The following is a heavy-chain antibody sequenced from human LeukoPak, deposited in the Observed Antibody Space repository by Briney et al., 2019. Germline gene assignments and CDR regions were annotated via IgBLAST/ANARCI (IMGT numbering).Heavy chain of an antibody. CDR2: IYYSGST. J-gene: IGHJ5*02. D-gene: IGHD2-15*01. CDR3: ARLDCSGGSCLTNWFDP. Sequence: SETLSLTCAVSGGSISSGGYSWSWIRQPPGKGLEWIGYIYYSGSTYYNPSLKSRITMSVGTSNNQFSLKLISVTAADTAVHYCARLDCSGGSCLTNWFDPWGQGTLVTVSS. CDR1: GGSISSGGYS. V-gene: IGHV4-30-4*07.